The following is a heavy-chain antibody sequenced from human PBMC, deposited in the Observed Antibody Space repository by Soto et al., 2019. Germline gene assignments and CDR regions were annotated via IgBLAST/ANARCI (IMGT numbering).Heavy chain of an antibody. CDR2: IYYSGST. CDR3: ARLPVFYFSGGSCYTGFDY. CDR1: GGSISSSSYY. Sequence: QLQLQESGPGLVKPSETLSLTCTVSGGSISSSSYYWGWIRQPPGKGLEWIGSIYYSGSTYYNPSLKSRVPIPVDTSKYQFSLKPSSVAAADTAVYYCARLPVFYFSGGSCYTGFDYWGQGTLVTVSS. D-gene: IGHD2-15*01. J-gene: IGHJ4*02. V-gene: IGHV4-39*01.